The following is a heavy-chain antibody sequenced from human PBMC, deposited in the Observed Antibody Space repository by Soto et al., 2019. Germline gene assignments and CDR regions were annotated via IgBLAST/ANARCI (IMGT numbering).Heavy chain of an antibody. D-gene: IGHD6-13*01. CDR2: ISYDGSNK. CDR3: ARGGSSGWYPY. V-gene: IGHV3-30-3*01. Sequence: QVQLVESGGGVVQPGRSLRLSCAASGFTFSSYAMHWVRQAPGKGLEWVAVISYDGSNKYYADSVKGRFTISRDNSKNTRHLHTISLRGEDTGVYYCARGGSSGWYPYWGQGSLVTVSS. J-gene: IGHJ4*02. CDR1: GFTFSSYA.